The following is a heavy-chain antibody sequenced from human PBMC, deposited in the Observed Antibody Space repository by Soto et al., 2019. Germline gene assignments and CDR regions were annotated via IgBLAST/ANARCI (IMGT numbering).Heavy chain of an antibody. J-gene: IGHJ4*02. V-gene: IGHV1-8*01. CDR3: ARETDTSMLDY. D-gene: IGHD5-18*01. Sequence: QVQLVQSGAEVKKPGASVKVSCQTSGYNFSAYYFNWVRQAAGQGPEWMGWLNPRNGQTGYVQKFRGRVTMTRDTSIATVYPELSRLTSEDTAIYFCARETDTSMLDYWGQGTLVTVSS. CDR2: LNPRNGQT. CDR1: GYNFSAYY.